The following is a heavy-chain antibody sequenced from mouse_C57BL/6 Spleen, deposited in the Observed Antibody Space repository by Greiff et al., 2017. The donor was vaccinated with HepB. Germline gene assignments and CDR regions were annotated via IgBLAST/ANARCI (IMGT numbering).Heavy chain of an antibody. CDR2: ISGGGGNT. CDR3: ARRKELYAMDY. CDR1: GFTFSSYT. Sequence: EVQLVESGGGLVKPGGSLKLSCAASGFTFSSYTMSWVRQTPEKRLEWVATISGGGGNTYYPDSVKGRFTISRDNAKNTLYLQMSRLRSEDTAVYYCARRKELYAMDYWGQGTSVTVSS. V-gene: IGHV5-9*04. J-gene: IGHJ4*01.